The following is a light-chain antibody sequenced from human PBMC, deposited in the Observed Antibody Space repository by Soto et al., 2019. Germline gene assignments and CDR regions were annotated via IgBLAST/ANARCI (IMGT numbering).Light chain of an antibody. J-gene: IGLJ2*01. V-gene: IGLV4-60*03. Sequence: QSVLTQSSSASASLGSSVKLTCTLSSGHSSFMIAWHQQEPGKAPRFLMKLEGSGSYNKGSGVPDRFSGSSSGADRYLTISNLQSEDEADYYCETWDRSGGVFGGGTKLTVL. CDR2: LEGSGSY. CDR3: ETWDRSGGV. CDR1: SGHSSFM.